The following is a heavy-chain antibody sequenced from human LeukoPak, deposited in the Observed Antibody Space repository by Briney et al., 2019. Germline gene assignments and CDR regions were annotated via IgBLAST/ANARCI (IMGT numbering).Heavy chain of an antibody. CDR2: ISGSGGST. Sequence: PGGSLRLSCAASGFTFKNYAMTWVRQAQGKGLEWVSAISGSGGSTYYADSVKGRFTISRDNAKNSLYLQMNSLRAEDTAVYYCARDQVDTAMSAWGQGTLVTVSS. V-gene: IGHV3-23*01. J-gene: IGHJ5*02. CDR3: ARDQVDTAMSA. D-gene: IGHD5-18*01. CDR1: GFTFKNYA.